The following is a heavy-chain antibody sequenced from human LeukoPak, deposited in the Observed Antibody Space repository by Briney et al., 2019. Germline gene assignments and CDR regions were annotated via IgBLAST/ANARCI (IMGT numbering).Heavy chain of an antibody. J-gene: IGHJ4*02. CDR2: IYSGGST. CDR1: VITVNSND. CDR3: VRGARGYSYK. D-gene: IGHD5-18*01. V-gene: IGHV3-53*01. Sequence: GGFLRLSCAATVITVNSNDVSWVRQAPWKGLEWVSVIYSGGSTYYPASVKGRFTISRDNSKNTLHLQMNSLRAEDTAVYYCVRGARGYSYKWGQGTLVTVSS.